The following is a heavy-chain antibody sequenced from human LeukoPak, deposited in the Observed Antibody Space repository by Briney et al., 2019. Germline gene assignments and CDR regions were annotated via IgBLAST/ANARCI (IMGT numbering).Heavy chain of an antibody. D-gene: IGHD2-2*02. CDR2: IIPILGIA. CDR3: ARDFEAYQLLYPNWFDP. Sequence: ASVKVSCKASGGTFSSYAISWVRQAPGQGLEWMGRIIPILGIANYAQKFQGRVTITADKSTSTAYMEVSSLRSEDTAVYYCARDFEAYQLLYPNWFDPWGQGTLVTVSS. J-gene: IGHJ5*02. CDR1: GGTFSSYA. V-gene: IGHV1-69*04.